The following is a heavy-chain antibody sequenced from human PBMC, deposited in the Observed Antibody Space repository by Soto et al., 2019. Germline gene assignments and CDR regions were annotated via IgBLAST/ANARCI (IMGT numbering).Heavy chain of an antibody. CDR2: IIPIFGTA. CDR1: GGTFSSYV. V-gene: IGHV1-69*01. CDR3: ARRRALQQGYYYGMDV. Sequence: QVQLVQSGAEVKKPGSSLKVSCKASGGTFSSYVIGWVRQAPGQGLEWMGGIIPIFGTANYAQKFQGRVTITADESTSTAYMELSSLRSEDTAVYYCARRRALQQGYYYGMDVWGQGTTVTVSS. D-gene: IGHD1-26*01. J-gene: IGHJ6*02.